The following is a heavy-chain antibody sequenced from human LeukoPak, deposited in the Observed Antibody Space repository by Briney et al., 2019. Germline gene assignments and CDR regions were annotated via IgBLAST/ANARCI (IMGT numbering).Heavy chain of an antibody. V-gene: IGHV3-53*04. CDR1: GFTVSSNY. CDR2: IYSGGST. Sequence: GGSLRLSCAASGFTVSSNYMSWVRQAPGKGLEWVSVIYSGGSTYYADSVKGRFTISRHNSKNTLYLQMNSLRAEDTAVYYCARSNYDFWSGYYTALYYFDYWGQGTLVTVSS. CDR3: ARSNYDFWSGYYTALYYFDY. D-gene: IGHD3-3*01. J-gene: IGHJ4*02.